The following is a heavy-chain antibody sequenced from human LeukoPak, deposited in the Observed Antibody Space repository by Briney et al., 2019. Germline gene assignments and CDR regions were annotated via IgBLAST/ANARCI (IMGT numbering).Heavy chain of an antibody. CDR1: ASTFRGYD. V-gene: IGHV1-8*02. J-gene: IGHJ4*02. Sequence: GASVKVSCKASASTFRGYDINWVRQATGQGLEWMGWMNPKSGDTGYTQRFQGRVTMTRDTSINTAYMELSSLSSEDTAVYYCARGPYGTGSHFDFWGQGTLVTVSS. D-gene: IGHD3-10*01. CDR3: ARGPYGTGSHFDF. CDR2: MNPKSGDT.